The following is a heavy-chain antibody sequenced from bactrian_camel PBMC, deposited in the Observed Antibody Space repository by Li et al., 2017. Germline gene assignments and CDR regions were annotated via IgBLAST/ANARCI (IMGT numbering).Heavy chain of an antibody. CDR3: AVGEFCSPSWWEYTN. J-gene: IGHJ4*01. CDR2: IGGDGRT. D-gene: IGHD3*01. Sequence: VQLVESGGGSVQAGGSRRLSCVASGYTLPMYMAWFRRLPGQEREGVAAIGGDGRTNYADSVKGRFTISQDNAKTTAYLQMDNLKPEDTAIYYCAVGEFCSPSWWEYTNWGQGTQVTVS. V-gene: IGHV3S53*01. CDR1: GYTLPMY.